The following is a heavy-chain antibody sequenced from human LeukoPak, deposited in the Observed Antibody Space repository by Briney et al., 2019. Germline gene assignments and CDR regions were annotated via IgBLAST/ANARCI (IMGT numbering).Heavy chain of an antibody. J-gene: IGHJ6*02. V-gene: IGHV1-58*01. CDR3: AADPPHYYGSSYGMDV. CDR1: GFTFTSSA. Sequence: LVKVSCKDSGFTFTSSAVQWVRQARGQRLEWIGWIVVGSGNTNYAQKFQERVTITRDMSTSTAYMELSSLRSEDTAVYYCAADPPHYYGSSYGMDVWGQGTTVTVSS. D-gene: IGHD3-10*01. CDR2: IVVGSGNT.